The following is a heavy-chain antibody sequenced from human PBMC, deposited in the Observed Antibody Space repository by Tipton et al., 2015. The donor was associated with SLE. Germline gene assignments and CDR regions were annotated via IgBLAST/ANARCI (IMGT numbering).Heavy chain of an antibody. J-gene: IGHJ6*03. Sequence: GSLRLSCAASGFTFNPHGMSWLRQAPGKGLAWVSAITASGDGENYADSVKGRFTMSRDNAKNSVYLQMNSLRAEDTALYYCARGNYDSSAFYYEYYYFYMDVWGKGTTVTVSS. V-gene: IGHV3-20*04. CDR3: ARGNYDSSAFYYEYYYFYMDV. CDR2: ITASGDGE. CDR1: GFTFNPHG. D-gene: IGHD3-22*01.